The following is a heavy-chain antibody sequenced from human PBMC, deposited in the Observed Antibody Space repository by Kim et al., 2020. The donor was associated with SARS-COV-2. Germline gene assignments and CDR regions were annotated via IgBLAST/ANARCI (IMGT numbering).Heavy chain of an antibody. CDR2: T. CDR3: ARHGSTYGLSY. V-gene: IGHV4-59*08. Sequence: TNYNPSLKSRVTISLDTSKNQFSLQLTSVTAADTAIYYCARHGSTYGLSYWGQGTLVTVSS. D-gene: IGHD3-10*01. J-gene: IGHJ4*02.